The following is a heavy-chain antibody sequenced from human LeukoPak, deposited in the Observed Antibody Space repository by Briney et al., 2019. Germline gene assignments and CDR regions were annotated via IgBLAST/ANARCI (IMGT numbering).Heavy chain of an antibody. D-gene: IGHD3-3*01. J-gene: IGHJ4*02. V-gene: IGHV3-7*01. CDR3: ATDRGWRTSGYYLYYFEY. CDR1: GFTFSTFA. CDR2: IKHDGSEK. Sequence: PGGSLRLSCVASGFTFSTFAMSWVRQAPGKGLEWVASIKHDGSEKYYVDSVRGRFTISRDNTMNSLYLQMSSLRAEDTAVYYCATDRGWRTSGYYLYYFEYWGQGTLVTYSS.